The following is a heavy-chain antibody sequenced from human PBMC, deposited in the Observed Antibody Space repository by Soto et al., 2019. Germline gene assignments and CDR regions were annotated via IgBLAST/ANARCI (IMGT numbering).Heavy chain of an antibody. CDR2: ISYDGSNK. CDR3: ATPAGLAPAHYYGMDV. D-gene: IGHD2-2*01. V-gene: IGHV3-30*03. Sequence: QVQLVESGGGVVQPGRSLRLSCAASGFNISNYGFHWVRQAPGKGLEWVAVISYDGSNKYYADFVKGRFTISRDNSKNALYLQMNSLGAEDTAVFYCATPAGLAPAHYYGMDVWGKGTTVTVSS. CDR1: GFNISNYG. J-gene: IGHJ6*04.